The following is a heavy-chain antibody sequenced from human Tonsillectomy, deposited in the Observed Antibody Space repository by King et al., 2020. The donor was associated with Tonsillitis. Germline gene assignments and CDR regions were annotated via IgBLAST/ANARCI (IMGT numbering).Heavy chain of an antibody. Sequence: QLQESGPGLVKPSETLSLTCTVSGGSISSYYWSWIRQPPGKELEWIGYIYYSGSTNYNPSLKSRVTISVDTSKNQFSLKLSSVTAADTAVYYCARTYYYDSSGYYPFDYWGQGTLVTVSS. D-gene: IGHD3-22*01. J-gene: IGHJ4*02. CDR2: IYYSGST. CDR1: GGSISSYY. CDR3: ARTYYYDSSGYYPFDY. V-gene: IGHV4-59*08.